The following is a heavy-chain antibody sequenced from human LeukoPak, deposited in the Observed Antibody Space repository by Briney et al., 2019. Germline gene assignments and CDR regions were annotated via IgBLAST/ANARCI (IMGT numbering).Heavy chain of an antibody. D-gene: IGHD3-10*01. CDR2: INHSGST. CDR3: ARKMGWNYYGSGSYYDSPGNFDY. J-gene: IGHJ4*02. CDR1: GGSFSGYY. V-gene: IGHV4-34*01. Sequence: SETLSLTCAVYGGSFSGYYWSWIRQPPGKGLEWIGEINHSGSTNYNPSLKSRVTISVDTSKNQFSLKLSSVTAADTAVYYRARKMGWNYYGSGSYYDSPGNFDYWGQGTLVTVSS.